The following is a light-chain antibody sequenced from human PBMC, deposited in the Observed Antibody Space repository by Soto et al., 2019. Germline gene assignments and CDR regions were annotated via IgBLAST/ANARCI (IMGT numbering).Light chain of an antibody. CDR2: EVS. CDR3: SSHTSSSDYV. V-gene: IGLV2-14*01. J-gene: IGLJ1*01. CDR1: SNDIGYYNY. Sequence: QSALTQPASVSGSPGQSITISCTGTSNDIGYYNYVSWYQQHPGKAPKLMIYEVSKRPSGISDRFSGSKSGNMASLTVSGLQAEDEADYYCSSHTSSSDYVFGTGTKVTVL.